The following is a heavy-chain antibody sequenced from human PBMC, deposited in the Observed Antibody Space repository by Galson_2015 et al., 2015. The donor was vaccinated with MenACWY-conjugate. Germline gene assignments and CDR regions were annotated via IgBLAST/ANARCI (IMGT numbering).Heavy chain of an antibody. Sequence: SLRLSCAASGFTFSNNWTHWVRQAPGKGLVWVSRFSSDGSSTSYADSVKGRFTISRDNSKNTLYLQMNSLRVEDTAVYYCARSSFFPLPLDKWGQCTLLTVPS. CDR1: GFTFSNNW. D-gene: IGHD1-26*01. J-gene: IGHJ1*01. CDR2: FSSDGSST. V-gene: IGHV3-74*01. CDR3: ARSSFFPLPLDK.